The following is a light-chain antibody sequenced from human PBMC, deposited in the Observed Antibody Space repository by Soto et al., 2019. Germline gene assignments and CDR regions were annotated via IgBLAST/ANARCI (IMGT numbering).Light chain of an antibody. Sequence: EIVLTQSPATLSLSPGERATLSCRASQSVSSNLAWYQQKPGQAPRLLIYDASNRDTAIPARFSGSGSGTDFTLTISSLEPEDFAFYYCQQRSNWPPFGQGTKLEIK. CDR3: QQRSNWPP. CDR1: QSVSSN. V-gene: IGKV3-11*01. J-gene: IGKJ2*01. CDR2: DAS.